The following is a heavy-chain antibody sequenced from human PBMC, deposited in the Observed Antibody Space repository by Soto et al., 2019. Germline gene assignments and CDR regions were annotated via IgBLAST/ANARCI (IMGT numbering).Heavy chain of an antibody. D-gene: IGHD6-13*01. CDR3: ARDLHSSSWFNWFDP. V-gene: IGHV1-46*01. Sequence: GPSVKVSCKASGYTFTSYYMHWVRQAPGQGLEWMGIINPSGGSTSYAQKFQGRVTMTRDTSTSTVYMELSSLRSEDTAVYYCARDLHSSSWFNWFDPWGQGTLVTVSS. CDR2: INPSGGST. J-gene: IGHJ5*02. CDR1: GYTFTSYY.